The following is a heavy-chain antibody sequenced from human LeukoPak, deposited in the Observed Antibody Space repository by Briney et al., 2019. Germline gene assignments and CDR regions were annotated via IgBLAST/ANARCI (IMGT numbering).Heavy chain of an antibody. J-gene: IGHJ4*02. D-gene: IGHD2-2*01. V-gene: IGHV3-7*01. Sequence: GGSLRLSCAASGFTFSSYWMSWVRQAPGKGLEWVASIKQDGSGKYYVDSVKGRFTISRDNAKNSLYLQMNSLRAEDTAVYYCARGGGVVVPAAIMMYFDYWGQGTLVTVSS. CDR2: IKQDGSGK. CDR3: ARGGGVVVPAAIMMYFDY. CDR1: GFTFSSYW.